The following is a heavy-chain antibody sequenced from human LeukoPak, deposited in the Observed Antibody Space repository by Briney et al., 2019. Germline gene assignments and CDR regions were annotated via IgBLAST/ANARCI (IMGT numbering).Heavy chain of an antibody. V-gene: IGHV3-23*01. D-gene: IGHD5-24*01. CDR1: GFTFSNYA. J-gene: IGHJ1*01. Sequence: GGSLRLSCAASGFTFSNYAMSWVRQAPGKGLEWVSGISSSGGTTYYADSVKGRFTISRDKSKNTLDLQMNSLRGEDTAVYYCARITGHNSGYFHHWGQGALVTVSS. CDR3: ARITGHNSGYFHH. CDR2: ISSSGGTT.